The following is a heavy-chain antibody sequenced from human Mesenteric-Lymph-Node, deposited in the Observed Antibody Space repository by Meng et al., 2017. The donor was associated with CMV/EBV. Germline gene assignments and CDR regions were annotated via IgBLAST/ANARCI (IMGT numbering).Heavy chain of an antibody. Sequence: KASGGTFSSYAISWVRLAPGQGLEWMGGIIPIFGTANYAQKFQGRVTITADESTSTAYMELSSLRSEDTAVYYCARAGGVVPTYYFDYWGQGTLVTVSS. V-gene: IGHV1-69*01. J-gene: IGHJ4*02. CDR1: GGTFSSYA. CDR3: ARAGGVVPTYYFDY. D-gene: IGHD2-2*01. CDR2: IIPIFGTA.